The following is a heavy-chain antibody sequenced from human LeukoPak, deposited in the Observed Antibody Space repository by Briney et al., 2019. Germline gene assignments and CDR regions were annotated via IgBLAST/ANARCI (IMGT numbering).Heavy chain of an antibody. CDR1: GYTFTGYY. CDR2: INPNSGGT. Sequence: VKVSCKASGYTFTGYYMHGVRQAPGQGLEWMGWINPNSGGTNYAQKFQGRVTMTRDTSISTAYMELSRLRSDDTAVYYCARGINYDFWSGYYFDYWGQGTLVTVSS. V-gene: IGHV1-2*02. D-gene: IGHD3-3*01. J-gene: IGHJ4*02. CDR3: ARGINYDFWSGYYFDY.